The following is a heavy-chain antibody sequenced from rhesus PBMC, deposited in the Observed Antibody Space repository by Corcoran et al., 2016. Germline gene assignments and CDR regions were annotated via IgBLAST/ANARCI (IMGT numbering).Heavy chain of an antibody. CDR2: IYWDDNK. Sequence: QVTLKESGPALVKPTQTLTLTCTFSGFSLSTSGMGVGWIRQPSRKTLEWLARIYWDDNKRSTTSLKRRLTISKDTSKNQVVLTMTNMDPVDTATYYCARRVVGAILDDAFDFWGPGVLVTVSS. CDR1: GFSLSTSGMG. V-gene: IGHV2-1*01. J-gene: IGHJ5-1*01. CDR3: ARRVVGAILDDAFDF. D-gene: IGHD1-44*02.